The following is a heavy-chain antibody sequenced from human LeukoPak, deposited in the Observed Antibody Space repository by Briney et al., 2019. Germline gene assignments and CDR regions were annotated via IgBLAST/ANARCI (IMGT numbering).Heavy chain of an antibody. J-gene: IGHJ4*02. CDR2: IYHSGST. V-gene: IGHV4-4*02. Sequence: SETLSLTCAVSGGSISSSNWWSWVRQPPGEGLEWIGEIYHSGSTNYNPSLKSRVTISVDTSKNQFSLKLSSVTAADTAVYYCARVYGSGSYYHYYFDYWGQGTLVTVSS. D-gene: IGHD3-10*01. CDR1: GGSISSSNW. CDR3: ARVYGSGSYYHYYFDY.